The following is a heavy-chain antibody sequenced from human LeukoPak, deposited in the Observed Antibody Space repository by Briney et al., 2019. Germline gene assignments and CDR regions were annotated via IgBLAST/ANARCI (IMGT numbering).Heavy chain of an antibody. CDR2: ITSSGTTI. CDR1: GFTLIDHY. CDR3: ARDADYGDPY. D-gene: IGHD4-17*01. V-gene: IGHV3-11*01. J-gene: IGHJ4*02. Sequence: KPGGSLRLSCTVSGFTLIDHYMSWFRKSPGRGLEWISWITSSGTTIDYADSVKGRFTISRDNTKNSIYLQMNSLRADDTAVYYCARDADYGDPYWGQGTLVTVSS.